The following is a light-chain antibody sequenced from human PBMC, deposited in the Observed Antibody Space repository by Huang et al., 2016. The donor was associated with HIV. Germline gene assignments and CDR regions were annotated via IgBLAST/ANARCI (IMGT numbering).Light chain of an antibody. Sequence: DIQMTQSPSSLSASVGDRVTISCRASQGITNFLNWYQLKPGKAPKLLIYAASSLQSGVPSRFSGSGSGTDFTLTISSLQPEDFASYYCQQSYSIPASFTFGPGTKVDIK. V-gene: IGKV1-39*01. CDR3: QQSYSIPASFT. CDR2: AAS. J-gene: IGKJ3*01. CDR1: QGITNF.